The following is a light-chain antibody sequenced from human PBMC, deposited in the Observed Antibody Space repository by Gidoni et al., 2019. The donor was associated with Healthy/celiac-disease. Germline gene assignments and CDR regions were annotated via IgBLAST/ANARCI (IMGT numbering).Light chain of an antibody. CDR2: DDS. V-gene: IGLV3-21*02. Sequence: SYVLTQPPSVSVAPGQTARITCGGNNIGSKSVNWYRQKPGQAPVLVVYDDSDRPSGNPERFSGSNSGNTATLTISRVEAGDEDDYYCQVWDSSSDHVVFGGGTKLTVL. CDR3: QVWDSSSDHVV. CDR1: NIGSKS. J-gene: IGLJ2*01.